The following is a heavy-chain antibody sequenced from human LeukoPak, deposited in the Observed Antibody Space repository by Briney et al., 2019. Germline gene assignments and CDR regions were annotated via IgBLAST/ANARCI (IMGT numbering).Heavy chain of an antibody. CDR1: GFSFGDDV. CDR3: ARCLVRGLDGMDV. D-gene: IGHD3-10*01. V-gene: IGHV3-49*04. CDR2: IRTKVYGGTT. J-gene: IGHJ6*02. Sequence: GGSLRLSCKASGFSFGDDVISWVRQAPGKGLEWVGFIRTKVYGGTTEYAASVKGRFTISRDNAKNSLYLQMNSLRAEDTAVYYCARCLVRGLDGMDVWGQGTTVTVSS.